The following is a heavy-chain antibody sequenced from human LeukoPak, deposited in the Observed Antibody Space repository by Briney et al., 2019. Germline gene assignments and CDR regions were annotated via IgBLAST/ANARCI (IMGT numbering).Heavy chain of an antibody. Sequence: GASVKVSCKASGYTFTSYAMNWVRQAPGQGLEWMGWISAHNGHTNYAQKFQGRVTMTTDTSTSTAYMELRSLRSDDTAVYFCARVRDDILTGYYQFDYWGQGTRVTVSS. CDR1: GYTFTSYA. CDR3: ARVRDDILTGYYQFDY. V-gene: IGHV1-18*01. J-gene: IGHJ4*02. D-gene: IGHD3-9*01. CDR2: ISAHNGHT.